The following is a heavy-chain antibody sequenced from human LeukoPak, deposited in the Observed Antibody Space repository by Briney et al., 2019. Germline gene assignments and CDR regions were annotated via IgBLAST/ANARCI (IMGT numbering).Heavy chain of an antibody. V-gene: IGHV1-18*01. CDR2: ISAYNGNT. D-gene: IGHD3-22*01. CDR1: GYTFTSYS. J-gene: IGHJ4*02. Sequence: ASVKVSCKASGYTFTSYSISWVRQAPGQGLEWMGWISAYNGNTNYAQKLQGRVTMTTDTSTSTAYMELRSLRSDDTAVYYCARHPMIVVVFDYWGQGTLVTVSS. CDR3: ARHPMIVVVFDY.